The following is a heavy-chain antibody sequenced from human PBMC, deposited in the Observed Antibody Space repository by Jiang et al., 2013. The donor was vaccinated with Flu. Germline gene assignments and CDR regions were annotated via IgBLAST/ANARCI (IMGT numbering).Heavy chain of an antibody. V-gene: IGHV3-48*01. J-gene: IGHJ6*02. D-gene: IGHD4-17*01. CDR3: ARDQSTTPYYYGMDV. CDR2: ISSSSSTI. Sequence: GKGLEWVSYISSSSSTIYYADSVKGRFTISRDNAKNSLYLQMNSLRAEDTAVYYCARDQSTTPYYYGMDVWGQGTTVTVSS.